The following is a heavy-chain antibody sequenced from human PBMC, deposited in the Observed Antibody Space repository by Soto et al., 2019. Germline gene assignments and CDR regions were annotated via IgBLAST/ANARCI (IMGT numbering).Heavy chain of an antibody. Sequence: ASVKVSCKASGYTFTSYAMHWVRQAPGQRLEWMGWINAGNGNTKYSQKFQGRVTITRDTSASTAYMERSSLRSEDTAVYYCARDPSSINGYYFDYWGQGTLVTVSS. V-gene: IGHV1-3*01. CDR1: GYTFTSYA. CDR2: INAGNGNT. CDR3: ARDPSSINGYYFDY. J-gene: IGHJ4*02. D-gene: IGHD6-6*01.